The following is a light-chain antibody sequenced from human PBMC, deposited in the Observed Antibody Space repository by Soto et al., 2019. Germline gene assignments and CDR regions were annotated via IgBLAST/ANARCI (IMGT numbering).Light chain of an antibody. CDR3: SSYTSSSTLDVV. Sequence: QSALTQPASVSGSPGQSITISCTGTSSDVGAYNYVSWYQQHPGKAPKLMIYDVSNRPSGVSNRFSGSKSGNTASLTISGLQAEDEADYHCSSYTSSSTLDVVFGGGTKLTVL. CDR1: SSDVGAYNY. V-gene: IGLV2-14*01. J-gene: IGLJ2*01. CDR2: DVS.